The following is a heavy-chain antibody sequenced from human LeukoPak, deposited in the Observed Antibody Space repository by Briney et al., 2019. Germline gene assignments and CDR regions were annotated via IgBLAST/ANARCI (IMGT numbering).Heavy chain of an antibody. CDR3: ARVMGRLIWTWYFDL. CDR1: GFTFSSYA. D-gene: IGHD1-1*01. Sequence: PGGSLRLSCAASGFTFSSYAMSWVRRAPGKGLEWVSAISGSGGSTYYADSVKGRFTISRDNSKNTLYLQMSSLRAEDTAVYYCARVMGRLIWTWYFDLWGRGTLVTVSS. J-gene: IGHJ2*01. CDR2: ISGSGGST. V-gene: IGHV3-23*01.